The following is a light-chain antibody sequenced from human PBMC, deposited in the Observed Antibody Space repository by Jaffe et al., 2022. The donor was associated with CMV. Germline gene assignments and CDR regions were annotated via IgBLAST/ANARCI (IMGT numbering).Light chain of an antibody. CDR2: RAS. J-gene: IGKJ2*01. V-gene: IGKV1-5*03. CDR3: QQYNNYPYT. CDR1: QTISSW. Sequence: DIQMTQSPSTLSASVGDRVTITCRASQTISSWLAWYQQKPGKPPKLLIYRASNLESGVPSRFSGSGSGTEFTLTISSLQPDDFATYYCQQYNNYPYTFGQGTKLEIK.